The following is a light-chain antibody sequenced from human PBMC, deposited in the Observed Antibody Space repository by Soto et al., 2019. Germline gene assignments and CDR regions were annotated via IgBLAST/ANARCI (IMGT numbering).Light chain of an antibody. Sequence: EIVLTQSPATLSLSPGERATLSCRASQSVSSYLAWYQQKPGQAPRLLIYDASNIATGIPARFSGSGSGTDFTLTISRLEPEDFAVYYCQQRSNWPLTFGGGTKVEIK. J-gene: IGKJ4*01. CDR1: QSVSSY. V-gene: IGKV3-11*01. CDR3: QQRSNWPLT. CDR2: DAS.